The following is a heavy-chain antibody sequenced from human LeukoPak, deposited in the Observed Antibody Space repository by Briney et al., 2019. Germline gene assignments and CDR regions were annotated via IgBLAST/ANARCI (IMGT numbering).Heavy chain of an antibody. J-gene: IGHJ6*03. D-gene: IGHD5-12*01. Sequence: GMSLRLSCAASGFTFKDSWMYWVRQAPGKGLEWVSRINGDGSDTDYVDSVKGRFTISRDNAKNTLYLQMNSLRAEDTAVYYCARGGGSVPSYYYYMDVWGKGTTVTVSS. CDR3: ARGGGSVPSYYYYMDV. CDR1: GFTFKDSW. CDR2: INGDGSDT. V-gene: IGHV3-74*01.